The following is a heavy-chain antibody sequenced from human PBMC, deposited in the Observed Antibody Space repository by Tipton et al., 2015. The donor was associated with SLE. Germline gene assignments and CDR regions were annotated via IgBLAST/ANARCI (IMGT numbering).Heavy chain of an antibody. CDR3: ARGNSDYDGDY. D-gene: IGHD5-12*01. Sequence: GSLRLSCAASGFTFSSYAMNWVRQAPGKGLEWVSAISSTSTYRYYADSVKGRFTISRDNAKKSLYLEMDNLRVEDTAVYYCARGNSDYDGDYWGQGTLVTVSS. J-gene: IGHJ4*02. V-gene: IGHV3-21*01. CDR1: GFTFSSYA. CDR2: ISSTSTYR.